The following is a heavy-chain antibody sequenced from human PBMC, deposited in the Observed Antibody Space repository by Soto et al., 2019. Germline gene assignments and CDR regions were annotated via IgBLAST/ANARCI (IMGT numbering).Heavy chain of an antibody. CDR2: ISYDGSNK. Sequence: GGSLRLSCAASGFTFSSYAMHWVRQAPGKGLEWVAVISYDGSNKYYAGSVKGRFTISRDNSKNTLYLQMNSLRAEDTTVYYCARGPSSLTRFDYWGQGTLVTVSS. J-gene: IGHJ4*02. CDR3: ARGPSSLTRFDY. CDR1: GFTFSSYA. D-gene: IGHD2-2*01. V-gene: IGHV3-30-3*01.